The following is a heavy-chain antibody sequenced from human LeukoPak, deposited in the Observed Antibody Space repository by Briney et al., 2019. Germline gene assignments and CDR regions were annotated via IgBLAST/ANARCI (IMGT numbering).Heavy chain of an antibody. CDR1: GFTFSSYS. CDR2: ISSSSTI. D-gene: IGHD3-10*01. CDR3: TREVLNAFDS. V-gene: IGHV3-48*04. J-gene: IGHJ3*02. Sequence: GGSLRLSCAASGFTFSSYSMNWVRQAPGKGLEWVSYISSSSTIYYADSVKGRFTISRDNAKNSLYLQMNSLRAEDTAVYYCTREVLNAFDSWGQGTLVTVSS.